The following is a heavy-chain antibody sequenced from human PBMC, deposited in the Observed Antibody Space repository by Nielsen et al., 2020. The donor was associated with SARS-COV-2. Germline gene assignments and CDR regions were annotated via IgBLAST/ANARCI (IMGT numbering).Heavy chain of an antibody. V-gene: IGHV7-4-1*02. CDR3: ARESSIVVADPLY. CDR2: INTNTGNP. D-gene: IGHD6-19*01. J-gene: IGHJ4*02. CDR1: GYTFTGYG. Sequence: ASVKVSCKASGYTFTGYGISWVRQAPGQGLEWMGWINTNTGNPTYAQGFTGRYVFSLDTSVSTAYLQISSLKAEDTAVYYCARESSIVVADPLYWGQGTLVTVSS.